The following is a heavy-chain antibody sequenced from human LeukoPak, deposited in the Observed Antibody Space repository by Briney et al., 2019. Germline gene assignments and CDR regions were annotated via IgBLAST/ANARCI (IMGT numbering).Heavy chain of an antibody. Sequence: ASVKVSCKASGYTFTSYDINWVRQATGQGLEWMGWMNPNSGNTGYAQKFQGRVTMTRNTSISTAYMELSSLRPEDTAVYYCARGITMVRGVFDYWGQGTLVTVSS. CDR1: GYTFTSYD. D-gene: IGHD3-10*01. CDR2: MNPNSGNT. V-gene: IGHV1-8*01. CDR3: ARGITMVRGVFDY. J-gene: IGHJ4*02.